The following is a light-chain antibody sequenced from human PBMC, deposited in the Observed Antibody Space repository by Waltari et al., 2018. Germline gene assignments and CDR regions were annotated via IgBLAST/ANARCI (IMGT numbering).Light chain of an antibody. CDR3: SSYTSISTWV. V-gene: IGLV2-14*03. Sequence: QSALTQPASVSGSPGQSITISCIATSSYIISHNHVSWYQQHPGKAPKVMIYDVNNRPSGVSDRFSGSRSGNTASLTVSGLQAEDEADYYCSSYTSISTWVFGGGTKLTVV. CDR1: SSYIISHNH. CDR2: DVN. J-gene: IGLJ3*02.